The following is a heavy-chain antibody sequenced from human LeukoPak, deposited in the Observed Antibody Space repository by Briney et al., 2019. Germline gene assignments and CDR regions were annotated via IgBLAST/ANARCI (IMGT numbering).Heavy chain of an antibody. V-gene: IGHV1-18*01. CDR1: GYTFTSYG. Sequence: GASVKVSCKASGYTFTSYGISWVRQAPGQGLEWIGWISAYNGNTNYAQKLQGRVTMTTDTSTSTAYMELRSLRSDDTAVYYCARDRYGSGSTLAGYWGQGTLVTVSS. CDR3: ARDRYGSGSTLAGY. CDR2: ISAYNGNT. D-gene: IGHD3-10*01. J-gene: IGHJ4*02.